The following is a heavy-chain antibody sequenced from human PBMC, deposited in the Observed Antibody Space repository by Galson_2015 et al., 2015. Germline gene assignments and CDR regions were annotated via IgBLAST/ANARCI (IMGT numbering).Heavy chain of an antibody. D-gene: IGHD5-24*01. CDR3: ARGRDGYRRFDY. Sequence: SLRLSCAASGFTSSSYEMNWVRQAPGEGLEWVSYISSSGSSIYHADSVKGRLTISRDNAKNSLYLQMNSLRAEDTAVYYCARGRDGYRRFDYWGQGTLVTVSS. CDR2: ISSSGSSI. CDR1: GFTSSSYE. V-gene: IGHV3-48*03. J-gene: IGHJ4*02.